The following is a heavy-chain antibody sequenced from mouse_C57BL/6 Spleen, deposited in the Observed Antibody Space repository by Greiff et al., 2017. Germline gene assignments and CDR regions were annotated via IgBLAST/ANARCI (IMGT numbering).Heavy chain of an antibody. Sequence: EVNVVESGGGLVKPGGSLKLSCAASGFTFSSYAMSWVRQTPEKRLEWVATISDGGSYTYYPDNVKGRFTISRDNAKNNLYLQMSHLKSEDTAMYYCAREGTGTNAMDYWGQGTSVTVSS. CDR2: ISDGGSYT. J-gene: IGHJ4*01. CDR3: AREGTGTNAMDY. V-gene: IGHV5-4*01. D-gene: IGHD4-1*01. CDR1: GFTFSSYA.